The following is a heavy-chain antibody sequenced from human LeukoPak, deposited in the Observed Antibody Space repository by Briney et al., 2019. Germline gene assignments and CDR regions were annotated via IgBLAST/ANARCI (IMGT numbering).Heavy chain of an antibody. V-gene: IGHV4-61*02. J-gene: IGHJ5*02. CDR1: GDSVSRSSYY. Sequence: SETLSLTCTVSGDSVSRSSYYWSWIRQPAGKGLEWIGRIYTSGSTNYNPSLKSRVTMSVDTSKNQFSLKLSSVTAADTAVYYCARDGHLIAARLNNWFDPWGQGTLVTVSS. CDR3: ARDGHLIAARLNNWFDP. D-gene: IGHD6-6*01. CDR2: IYTSGST.